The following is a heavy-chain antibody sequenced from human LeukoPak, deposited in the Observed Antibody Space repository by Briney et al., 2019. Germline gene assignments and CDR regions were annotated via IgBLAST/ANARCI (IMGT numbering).Heavy chain of an antibody. D-gene: IGHD2-2*01. V-gene: IGHV3-21*01. CDR3: ARDRPYCSSTSCYPGMDV. CDR1: GFTFSSYS. Sequence: GGSLRLSCAASGFTFSSYSMNWVRQAPGKGLEWVSSISSSSSYIYYADSVKGRFTISRDNAKNSLYLQMNSLRAEDTAVYYCARDRPYCSSTSCYPGMDVWGQGTAVTVSS. CDR2: ISSSSSYI. J-gene: IGHJ6*02.